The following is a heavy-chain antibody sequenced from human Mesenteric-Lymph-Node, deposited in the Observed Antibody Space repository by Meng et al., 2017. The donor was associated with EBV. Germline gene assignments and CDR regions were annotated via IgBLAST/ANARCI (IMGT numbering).Heavy chain of an antibody. Sequence: QGTLVQSVAEVKKPGASVKVSCMASGYIFTDYSIHWVRQAPGQRLEWMGWINADNGYTKYSQNFQGRVTITRDTSASTAYMELSSLRSEDTAVYYCAREYYYDSSGYYQYGMDVWGQGTTVTVSS. CDR1: GYIFTDYS. J-gene: IGHJ6*02. CDR2: INADNGYT. CDR3: AREYYYDSSGYYQYGMDV. V-gene: IGHV1-3*01. D-gene: IGHD3-22*01.